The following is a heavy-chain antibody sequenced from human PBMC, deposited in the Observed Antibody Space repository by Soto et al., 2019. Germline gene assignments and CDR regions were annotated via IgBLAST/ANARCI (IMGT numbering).Heavy chain of an antibody. J-gene: IGHJ5*02. V-gene: IGHV4-39*01. CDR3: ARHNTIFGEGHWFDP. D-gene: IGHD3-3*01. CDR2: IYYSGST. Sequence: SETLSLTCTVSGGSISSSSYYWGWIRQPPGKGLEWIGSIYYSGSTYYNPSLKSRVTISVDTSKNQFSLKLSSVTAADTAVYNCARHNTIFGEGHWFDPWGQGTLVTVSS. CDR1: GGSISSSSYY.